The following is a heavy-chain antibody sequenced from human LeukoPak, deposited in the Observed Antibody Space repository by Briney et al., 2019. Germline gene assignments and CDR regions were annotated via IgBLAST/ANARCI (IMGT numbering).Heavy chain of an antibody. CDR3: ARGEYDSSGYYHFDY. Sequence: GGSLRLSCAASGFTFSSYAMHWVRQAPGKGLEYVSAISSNGGSTYYANSVKGRFTISRDNSKNTLYLQMGSLRAEDMAVYYCARGEYDSSGYYHFDYWGQGTLVTVPS. CDR1: GFTFSSYA. D-gene: IGHD3-22*01. V-gene: IGHV3-64*01. CDR2: ISSNGGST. J-gene: IGHJ4*02.